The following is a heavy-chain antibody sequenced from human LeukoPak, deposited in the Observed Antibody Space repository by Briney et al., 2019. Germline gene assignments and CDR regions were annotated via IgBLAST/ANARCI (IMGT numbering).Heavy chain of an antibody. CDR2: ISGGGGST. J-gene: IGHJ4*02. D-gene: IGHD6-13*01. V-gene: IGHV3-23*01. Sequence: PGGSLRLSCAGSGFTFARHALTWVRQAPGMGLEWVSTISGGGGSTHYADSVKGRFTISRDNSKDTVFLQMNNLRAEDTATYYCAREGGSCTSNSCSDYFDYWGQGTLVTVSP. CDR1: GFTFARHA. CDR3: AREGGSCTSNSCSDYFDY.